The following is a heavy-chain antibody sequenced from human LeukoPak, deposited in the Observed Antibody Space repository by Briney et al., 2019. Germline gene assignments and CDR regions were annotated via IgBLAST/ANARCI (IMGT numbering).Heavy chain of an antibody. V-gene: IGHV4-59*08. J-gene: IGHJ4*02. CDR3: ARGTVDTVIDN. CDR2: IYYSGTT. D-gene: IGHD5-18*01. Sequence: SETLSLTCTVSGGFISSFYCSWIRQPPGKGLEWFGYIYYSGTTNYNPSLKSRVTISSDTSKNQFSLRLSSVTAVDTAVYYCARGTVDTVIDNWGQGTLVTVSS. CDR1: GGFISSFY.